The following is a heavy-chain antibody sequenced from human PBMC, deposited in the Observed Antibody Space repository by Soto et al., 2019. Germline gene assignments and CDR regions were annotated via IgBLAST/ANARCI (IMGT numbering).Heavy chain of an antibody. CDR2: ISGYNGQT. CDR1: AYTFTTYG. V-gene: IGHV1-18*04. Sequence: QVQLVQSGPEVKKPGASVKVSCKASAYTFTTYGISWVRQAPGQGLEWMGWISGYNGQTNYPQKFRGRVTLTTDTPTRTAYMERRSLRSDDTAMYYCARDNRKELWVEGLNAMDVWGQGTTVTVSS. J-gene: IGHJ6*02. D-gene: IGHD3-10*01. CDR3: ARDNRKELWVEGLNAMDV.